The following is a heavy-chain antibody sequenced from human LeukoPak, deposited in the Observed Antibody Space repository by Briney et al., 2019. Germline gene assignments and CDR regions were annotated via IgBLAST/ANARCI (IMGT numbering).Heavy chain of an antibody. CDR2: IWYDGSKK. D-gene: IGHD3-10*01. CDR3: AKGINWFDP. V-gene: IGHV3-30*02. Sequence: PGGSLRLSCAASGFTFSSYGMHWVRQAPAKGLEWVAVIWYDGSKKYYADSVKGRFTISRDNSKNTLYLQMNSLRAEDTAVYYCAKGINWFDPWGQGTLVTVSS. CDR1: GFTFSSYG. J-gene: IGHJ5*02.